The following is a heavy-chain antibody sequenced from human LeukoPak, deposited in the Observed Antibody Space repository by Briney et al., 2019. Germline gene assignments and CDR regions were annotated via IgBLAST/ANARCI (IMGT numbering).Heavy chain of an antibody. V-gene: IGHV3-23*01. D-gene: IGHD3-3*01. Sequence: PGGSLRLSCAASGFTFSSYAMSWVRQAPGKGLEWVSAIRGSGGSTYYADSVKGRFTISRDNSKNTLYLQMNSLRAEDTAVYYCAKPDHYDFWSGYSYWGQGTLVTVSS. CDR2: IRGSGGST. J-gene: IGHJ4*02. CDR3: AKPDHYDFWSGYSY. CDR1: GFTFSSYA.